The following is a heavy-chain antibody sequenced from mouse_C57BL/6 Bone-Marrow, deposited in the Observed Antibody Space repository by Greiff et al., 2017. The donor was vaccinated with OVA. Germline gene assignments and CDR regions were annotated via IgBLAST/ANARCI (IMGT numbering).Heavy chain of an antibody. CDR1: GYTFTDYN. CDR2: INPNNGGT. J-gene: IGHJ2*01. D-gene: IGHD1-1*01. V-gene: IGHV1-22*01. CDR3: ARGTPYYGSSYGYFDY. Sequence: EVQLQQSGPELVKPGASVKMSCKASGYTFTDYNMHWVKQSHGKSLEWIGYINPNNGGTSYNQQFKGKATLTVNKSSSTAYMELRSLTSEDTAVYYCARGTPYYGSSYGYFDYWGKGTTLTVSS.